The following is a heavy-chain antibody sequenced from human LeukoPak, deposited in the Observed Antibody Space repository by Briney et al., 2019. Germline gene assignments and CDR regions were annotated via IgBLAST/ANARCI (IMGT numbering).Heavy chain of an antibody. CDR2: IRYDGSNK. CDR1: GFTFSSYG. V-gene: IGHV3-30*02. Sequence: GGSLRLSCAASGFTFSSYGMHWVRQAPGKGLEWVAFIRYDGSNKYYADSVKGRFTISRDNSKNTLYLQMNSLRAEDTAVYYCARQAYSSSWYDRSGAFDIWGQGTMVTVSS. D-gene: IGHD6-13*01. CDR3: ARQAYSSSWYDRSGAFDI. J-gene: IGHJ3*02.